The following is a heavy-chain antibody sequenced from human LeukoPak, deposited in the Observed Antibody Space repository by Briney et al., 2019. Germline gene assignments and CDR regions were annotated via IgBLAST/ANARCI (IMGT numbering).Heavy chain of an antibody. Sequence: GESLKISCEGSGHSFTSYWIGWVRQMPGKGLEWMGTIYPGDSETRYSPSFQGQVTISVDKFISTACLQWSSLKASDTAMYYCARHVRSGYDGNYYYYYYMDVWGKGTTVTVSS. J-gene: IGHJ6*03. CDR3: ARHVRSGYDGNYYYYYYMDV. CDR2: IYPGDSET. V-gene: IGHV5-51*01. D-gene: IGHD5-12*01. CDR1: GHSFTSYW.